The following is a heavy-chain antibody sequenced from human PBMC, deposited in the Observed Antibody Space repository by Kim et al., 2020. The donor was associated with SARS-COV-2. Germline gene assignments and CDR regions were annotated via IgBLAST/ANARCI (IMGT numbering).Heavy chain of an antibody. J-gene: IGHJ4*02. CDR3: AKVRGSGIYFSDI. D-gene: IGHD3-10*01. V-gene: IGHV3-30*02. Sequence: YTDSVKGRFTISRDNSKYTLYLQMNSLRAEDTAVYYCAKVRGSGIYFSDIWGQGTLVTVSS.